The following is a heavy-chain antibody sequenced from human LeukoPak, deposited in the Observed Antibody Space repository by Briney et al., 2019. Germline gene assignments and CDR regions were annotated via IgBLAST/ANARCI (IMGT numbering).Heavy chain of an antibody. CDR1: GGSISSYY. Sequence: SETLSLTCTVSGGSISSYYWIWLRQPPGKGLEWLGYIYYSGTTNYNPTLKSRVTILVDTSKNQFSLKLSTVTAADTAVYYCARDHYGGNSGEFDYWGQGTLVTVSS. CDR2: IYYSGTT. J-gene: IGHJ4*02. V-gene: IGHV4-59*01. D-gene: IGHD4-23*01. CDR3: ARDHYGGNSGEFDY.